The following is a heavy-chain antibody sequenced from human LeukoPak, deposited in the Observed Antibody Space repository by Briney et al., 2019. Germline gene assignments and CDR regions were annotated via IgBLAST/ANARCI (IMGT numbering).Heavy chain of an antibody. V-gene: IGHV5-51*01. D-gene: IGHD2-21*02. CDR3: ARLSYCGGDCYWYFQH. J-gene: IGHJ1*01. CDR2: IYPGDSDT. CDR1: GYSFTSYC. Sequence: GESLKISCKGSGYSFTSYCIGWVRQMPGKGLEWMGIIYPGDSDTRYSPSFQGQVTISADKSISTAYLQWSSLKASDTAMYYCARLSYCGGDCYWYFQHWGQGTLVTVSS.